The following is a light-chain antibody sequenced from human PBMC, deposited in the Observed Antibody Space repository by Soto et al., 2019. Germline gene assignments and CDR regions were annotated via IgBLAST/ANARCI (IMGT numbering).Light chain of an antibody. CDR1: SSDIGTYDY. J-gene: IGLJ1*01. Sequence: QSALTQPPSASGSLGQSVTISCTGTSSDIGTYDYVSWYQQHPGRAPKLIIFEVSKRPLGVPDRFSGSKSGNTASLIVSGLQPDDEAEYHCTSYTGDGFTVVFGTGTKVTVL. CDR3: TSYTGDGFTVV. V-gene: IGLV2-8*01. CDR2: EVS.